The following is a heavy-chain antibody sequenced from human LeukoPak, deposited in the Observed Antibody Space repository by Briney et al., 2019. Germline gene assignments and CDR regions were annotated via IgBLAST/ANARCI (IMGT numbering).Heavy chain of an antibody. V-gene: IGHV3-9*01. CDR1: GFTFDDYA. D-gene: IGHD3-10*01. CDR3: AKIVTMIRGSYGMDV. CDR2: ITWNSGSI. J-gene: IGHJ6*02. Sequence: PGRSLRLSCAASGFTFDDYAMHWVRQAPGKGLEWVSGITWNSGSIGYADSVKGRFTISRDNAKNSLYLQMNSLRAEDTALYYCAKIVTMIRGSYGMDVWGQGTTVTVSS.